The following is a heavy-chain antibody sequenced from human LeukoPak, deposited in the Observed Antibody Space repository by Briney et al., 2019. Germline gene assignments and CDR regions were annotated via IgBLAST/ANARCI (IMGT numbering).Heavy chain of an antibody. J-gene: IGHJ5*02. D-gene: IGHD4-17*01. V-gene: IGHV1-18*01. Sequence: ASVKASCKASGYTFTSHGISWVRQAPGQGLEWMGWISAYNGNTNYAQKLQGRVTMTTDTSTSTAYMELRSLRSDDTAVYYCARTHGYGDRYNWFDPWGQGTLVTVSS. CDR1: GYTFTSHG. CDR3: ARTHGYGDRYNWFDP. CDR2: ISAYNGNT.